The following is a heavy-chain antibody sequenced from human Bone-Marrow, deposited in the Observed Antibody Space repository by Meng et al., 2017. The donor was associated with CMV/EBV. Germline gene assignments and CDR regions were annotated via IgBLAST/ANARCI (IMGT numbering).Heavy chain of an antibody. V-gene: IGHV3-30-3*01. J-gene: IGHJ4*02. D-gene: IGHD2-2*02. Sequence: GESLKISCAASGFTFSSYAMHWVRQAPGKGLEWMAVISYDGSNKYYADSVKGRFTISRDNSKNTLYLQMNSLRAEDTAVYYCARSSCSSTSCYTLDYWGQGTLVTVSS. CDR3: ARSSCSSTSCYTLDY. CDR2: ISYDGSNK. CDR1: GFTFSSYA.